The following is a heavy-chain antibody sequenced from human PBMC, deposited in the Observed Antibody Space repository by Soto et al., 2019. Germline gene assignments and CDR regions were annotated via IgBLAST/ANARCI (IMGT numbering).Heavy chain of an antibody. D-gene: IGHD3-22*01. CDR2: IDTSGNT. CDR1: GGSISTYY. Sequence: PSETLSLTCTVSGGSISTYYWSWIRQPAGKGLEWIGRIDTSGNTNYNPSLKSRVTMSVDTSKKQFSLKLTSVTAADTAVYYCARDRAHFYESSGRLDLWGQGMLVTVSS. J-gene: IGHJ4*02. CDR3: ARDRAHFYESSGRLDL. V-gene: IGHV4-4*07.